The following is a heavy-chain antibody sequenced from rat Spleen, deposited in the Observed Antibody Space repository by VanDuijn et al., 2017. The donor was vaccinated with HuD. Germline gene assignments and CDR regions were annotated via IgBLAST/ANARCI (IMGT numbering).Heavy chain of an antibody. V-gene: IGHV5S14*01. CDR3: ARDSTGSGYFDY. Sequence: EAQLVESGGGLVQPGRSLKLSCAASGLNLRNYDMAWARVTPTTGLEWVASLSTGGCNTYYRDSVKGRFTISRDNAKNTQYLQKDSLRSEDTATYYCARDSTGSGYFDYWGQGVMVTVSS. J-gene: IGHJ2*01. D-gene: IGHD5-1*01. CDR2: LSTGGCNT. CDR1: GLNLRNYD.